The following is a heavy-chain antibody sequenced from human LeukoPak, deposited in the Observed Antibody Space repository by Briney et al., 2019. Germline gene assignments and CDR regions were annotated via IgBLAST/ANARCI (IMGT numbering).Heavy chain of an antibody. CDR2: ISWKSASI. J-gene: IGHJ4*02. V-gene: IGHV3-9*01. D-gene: IGHD3-10*01. CDR3: AKGNYYGSVLPIDH. CDR1: GFTFHDYA. Sequence: GGSLRLSCAASGFTFHDYAMHWVRQAPGKGLEWVSGISWKSASIGYADSVKGRFTISRDNSKNTLYLQMNSLRAEDTAVYYCAKGNYYGSVLPIDHWGQGTLVTVSS.